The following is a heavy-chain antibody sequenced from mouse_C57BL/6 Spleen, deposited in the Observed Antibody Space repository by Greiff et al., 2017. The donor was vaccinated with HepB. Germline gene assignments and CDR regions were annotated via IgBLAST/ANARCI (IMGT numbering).Heavy chain of an antibody. V-gene: IGHV1-55*01. D-gene: IGHD2-4*01. J-gene: IGHJ4*01. CDR3: ARVSYDYDGPYAMDY. Sequence: QVQLQQPGAELVKPGASVKMSCKASGYTFTSYWITWVKQRPGQGLEWIGDIYPGSGSTNYNEKFKSKATLTVDTSSSTAYMQLSSLTSEDSAVYYCARVSYDYDGPYAMDYWGQRTSVTVSS. CDR1: GYTFTSYW. CDR2: IYPGSGST.